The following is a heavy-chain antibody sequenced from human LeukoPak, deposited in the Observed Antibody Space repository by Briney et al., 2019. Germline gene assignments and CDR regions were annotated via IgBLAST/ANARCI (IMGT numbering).Heavy chain of an antibody. Sequence: SLRLSCAASGFTFDDYAMHWVRQAPGKGLEWVSGISWNSGSIGYADSVKGRFTISRDNAKNSLYLQMNSLRAEDTALYYCAKDFGPHYDILTGHIDYWGQGTLVTVSS. V-gene: IGHV3-9*01. D-gene: IGHD3-9*01. CDR3: AKDFGPHYDILTGHIDY. CDR1: GFTFDDYA. J-gene: IGHJ4*02. CDR2: ISWNSGSI.